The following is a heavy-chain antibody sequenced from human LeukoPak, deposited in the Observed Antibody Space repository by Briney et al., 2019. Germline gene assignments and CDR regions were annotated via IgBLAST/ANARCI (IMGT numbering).Heavy chain of an antibody. V-gene: IGHV3-11*01. J-gene: IGHJ4*02. D-gene: IGHD3-22*01. CDR3: ARDWDYDSSGYYRDY. CDR1: GFTFSDNY. CDR2: ISGSGTTI. Sequence: GGPLPPSCAASGFTFSDNYMSWTRHAPGKGREGVSYISGSGTTIYYADSVKGRFTISRDNAKNSLYLQMNSLRAEDTAVYYCARDWDYDSSGYYRDYWGQGTLVTVSS.